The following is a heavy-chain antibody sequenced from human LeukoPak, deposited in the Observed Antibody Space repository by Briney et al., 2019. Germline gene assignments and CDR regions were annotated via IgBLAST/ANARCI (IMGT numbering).Heavy chain of an antibody. J-gene: IGHJ6*03. V-gene: IGHV3-23*01. D-gene: IGHD3-22*01. Sequence: PGGSLRLSCAASGITFSSYGMSWVRQAPGKGLEWVSSISSTGGTTYYADSVKGRFTISRDNSKNTLYLQMNSLRAEDTAVYYCARGIEVGSGYMDVWGKGTTVTISS. CDR1: GITFSSYG. CDR3: ARGIEVGSGYMDV. CDR2: ISSTGGTT.